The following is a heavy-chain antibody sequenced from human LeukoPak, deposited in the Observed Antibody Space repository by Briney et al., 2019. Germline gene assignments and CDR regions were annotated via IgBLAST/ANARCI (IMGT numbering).Heavy chain of an antibody. D-gene: IGHD6-19*01. V-gene: IGHV4-59*01. CDR1: GGSISSYY. Sequence: SETLSLTCTVSGGSISSYYWSWIRQPPGRGLEWIGYIQYSGRTNYNPSLKSRVTISLDTSKNQFSLKLSSVTAADTAVYYCARGSGLHTSGWLFDFWGQGTLITVSS. CDR2: IQYSGRT. CDR3: ARGSGLHTSGWLFDF. J-gene: IGHJ4*02.